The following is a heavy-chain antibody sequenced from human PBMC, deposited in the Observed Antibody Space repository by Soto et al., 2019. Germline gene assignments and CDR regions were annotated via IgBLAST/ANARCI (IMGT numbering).Heavy chain of an antibody. CDR3: ARPKGGSIAAEGWFDP. CDR1: GGSISSSSYY. D-gene: IGHD6-13*01. Sequence: QLQLQESGPGLVKPSETLSLTCTVSGGSISSSSYYWGWIRQPPGKGLEWIGSIYYSGSTYYNPSLKSRVTISVDTSKNQFSLKLSSVTAADTAVYYCARPKGGSIAAEGWFDPWGQGTLVTVSS. CDR2: IYYSGST. V-gene: IGHV4-39*01. J-gene: IGHJ5*02.